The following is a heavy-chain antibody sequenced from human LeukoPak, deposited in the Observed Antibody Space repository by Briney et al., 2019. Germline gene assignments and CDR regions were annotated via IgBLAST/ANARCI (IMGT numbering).Heavy chain of an antibody. V-gene: IGHV4-61*02. CDR3: ARASIAVAGTGYYYYYMDV. Sequence: SETLSLTCTVSGGSISSGSYFWSWIRQPAGKGLEWIGRIYTSGSTNYNPSLKSRVTISVDTSKNQFSLKLSSVTAADTAVYYCARASIAVAGTGYYYYYMDVWGKGTTVTVSS. J-gene: IGHJ6*03. D-gene: IGHD6-19*01. CDR1: GGSISSGSYF. CDR2: IYTSGST.